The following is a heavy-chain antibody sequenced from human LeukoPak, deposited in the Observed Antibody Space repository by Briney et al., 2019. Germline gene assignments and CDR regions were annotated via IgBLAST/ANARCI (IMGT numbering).Heavy chain of an antibody. CDR1: GFTFSNYW. V-gene: IGHV3-74*01. D-gene: IGHD1-1*01. Sequence: GGSLRLSCAASGFTFSNYWMHWVRQRPGKGLEWVAQIKSDGSSTSYPDAVKGRFSISRDNVKTTLYLQMTRLRVEDTAVYYCARDEYDRLAGAFDIWGQGTMVTVAS. J-gene: IGHJ3*02. CDR2: IKSDGSST. CDR3: ARDEYDRLAGAFDI.